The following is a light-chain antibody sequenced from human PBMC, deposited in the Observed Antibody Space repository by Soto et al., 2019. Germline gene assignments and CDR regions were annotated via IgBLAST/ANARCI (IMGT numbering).Light chain of an antibody. V-gene: IGKV3-20*01. Sequence: EIVLPQSTGTLSLSPGERATLSCRASQSVRDRYLAWYQQKPGQAPSLLIYDTSTRATGVPDRFSGSGSGTDFALTISRVEPEDFAIYFCQQYGSSPWTLGQGTKVEI. CDR1: QSVRDRY. CDR3: QQYGSSPWT. CDR2: DTS. J-gene: IGKJ1*01.